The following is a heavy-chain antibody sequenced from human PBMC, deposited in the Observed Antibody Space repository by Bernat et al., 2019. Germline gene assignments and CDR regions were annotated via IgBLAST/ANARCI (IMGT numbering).Heavy chain of an antibody. D-gene: IGHD3-10*01. J-gene: IGHJ6*02. Sequence: QLQLQESGPGLVKPSETLSLTCTVSGGSISSSSYYWGWIRQPPGKGLEWIGSIYYSGSTYYNPSLKSRVTISVDTSKNQFSLKLSSVTAADTVVYYCARHSGSGSYLSGMDVWGQGTTVTVSS. CDR3: ARHSGSGSYLSGMDV. V-gene: IGHV4-39*01. CDR1: GGSISSSSYY. CDR2: IYYSGST.